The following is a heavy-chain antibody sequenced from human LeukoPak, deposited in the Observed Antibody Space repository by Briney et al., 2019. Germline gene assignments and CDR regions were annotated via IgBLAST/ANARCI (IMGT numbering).Heavy chain of an antibody. V-gene: IGHV3-30-3*01. Sequence: PGRSLRLSCVASGFTFSNYARHWVRQTPGKGLEWLAVMLYDGGKQYYADSVKGRFTISRDDSKNTLYLQMNSLRGDDTAVYYCVELLAGWFGDFDDALDVWGQGTAVTVSS. CDR3: VELLAGWFGDFDDALDV. CDR2: MLYDGGKQ. CDR1: GFTFSNYA. D-gene: IGHD3-10*01. J-gene: IGHJ3*01.